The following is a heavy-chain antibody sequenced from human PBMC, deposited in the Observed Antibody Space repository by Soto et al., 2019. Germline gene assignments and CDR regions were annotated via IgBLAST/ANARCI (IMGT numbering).Heavy chain of an antibody. D-gene: IGHD2-8*01. V-gene: IGHV3-23*01. CDR3: ARESKWYGGEYFQE. CDR1: GFTFKYYA. Sequence: EVQLLQSGGGLAQPGTSLRLSCAASGFTFKYYAMTWVRQAPGKGLEWVSTISGSGDKTDYADSVKGRFRVSRDNSKDTLYLQRDSLRADDTALYYCARESKWYGGEYFQEWGQGTLVPVSS. J-gene: IGHJ1*01. CDR2: ISGSGDKT.